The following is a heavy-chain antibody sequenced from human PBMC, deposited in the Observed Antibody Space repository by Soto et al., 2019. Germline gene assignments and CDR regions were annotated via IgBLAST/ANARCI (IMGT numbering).Heavy chain of an antibody. V-gene: IGHV3-53*01. CDR2: IYRGGDT. J-gene: IGHJ3*02. Sequence: GSLRLSGADAGFCVSYNYMNWVRQAPGRGLEWVSVIYRGGDTFYADSVKGRFTISRDNSKNTLYLQMKSLRAEDTAVYYCARGMYGSGSYYIGDAFDMWGQGTMVTVSS. D-gene: IGHD3-10*01. CDR1: GFCVSYNY. CDR3: ARGMYGSGSYYIGDAFDM.